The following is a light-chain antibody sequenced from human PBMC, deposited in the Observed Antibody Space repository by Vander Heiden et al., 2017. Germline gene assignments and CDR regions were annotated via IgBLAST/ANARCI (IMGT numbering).Light chain of an antibody. J-gene: IGLJ3*02. CDR1: PSNIGSAYD. Sequence: QSVLTQPPSVSGAPGQRVTISCTGSPSNIGSAYDVHWYQQRPGTALKLLIYGNRQRPSGVSDRFSGSKSGTSASLAITGLQAEDEAEYYCQSYDTSLSGSVFGGGTKLTVL. CDR2: GNR. V-gene: IGLV1-40*01. CDR3: QSYDTSLSGSV.